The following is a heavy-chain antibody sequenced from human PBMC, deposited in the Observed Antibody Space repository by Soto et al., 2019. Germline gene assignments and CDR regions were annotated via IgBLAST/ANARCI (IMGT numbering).Heavy chain of an antibody. J-gene: IGHJ5*02. V-gene: IGHV4-59*12. CDR3: ARVPGP. CDR2: IFYSGST. Sequence: TCTVSGGSISNYYWSWIRQPPGRGLEWIGHIFYSGSTYYNPSLKSRVTISVDRSKNQFSLKLSSVTAADTAVYYCARVPGPWGQGTLVTVSS. CDR1: GGSISNYY.